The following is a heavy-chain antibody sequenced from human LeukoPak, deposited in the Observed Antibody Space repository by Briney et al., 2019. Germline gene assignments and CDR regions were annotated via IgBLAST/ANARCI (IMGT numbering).Heavy chain of an antibody. J-gene: IGHJ4*02. CDR3: AREYYYGSGSRPDY. D-gene: IGHD3-10*01. Sequence: PGGSLRLSCAASGFTFSSYWMHWVRQAPGKGLVRVSRINSDGSRMNYADSVKGRFTISRDNAKNTLYLQMNSLRAEDTAVYYCAREYYYGSGSRPDYWGQGTLVTVSS. CDR1: GFTFSSYW. V-gene: IGHV3-74*01. CDR2: INSDGSRM.